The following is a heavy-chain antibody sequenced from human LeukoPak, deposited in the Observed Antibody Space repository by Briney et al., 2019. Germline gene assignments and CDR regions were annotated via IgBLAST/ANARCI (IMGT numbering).Heavy chain of an antibody. CDR2: INPNSGGT. D-gene: IGHD6-13*01. Sequence: ASVKVSCKASGYTFTGYYMHWVRQAPGQGLEWMGWINPNSGGTNYAQKFQGRVTMTRDTSISTAYMELSRLRSDDTAVYYCARVLGVAAAQFDPWGQGTPVTVSS. J-gene: IGHJ5*02. V-gene: IGHV1-2*02. CDR3: ARVLGVAAAQFDP. CDR1: GYTFTGYY.